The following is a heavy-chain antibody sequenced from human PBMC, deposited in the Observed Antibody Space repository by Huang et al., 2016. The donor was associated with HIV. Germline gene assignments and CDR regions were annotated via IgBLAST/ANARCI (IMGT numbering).Heavy chain of an antibody. CDR2: IGSSSGDT. V-gene: IGHV1-18*01. D-gene: IGHD3-22*01. CDR3: ARDPKYHRIGYYRQRRGIDI. J-gene: IGHJ3*02. Sequence: QIQLMQSGPELKQPGASVKVSCKASGYTFTRYGITWVRQAPGQGPEWLGWIGSSSGDTEYAPKFQGRVTLTTETSTNIAYMELRSLRSDDTAKYYCARDPKYHRIGYYRQRRGIDIWGQGTMVIVSS. CDR1: GYTFTRYG.